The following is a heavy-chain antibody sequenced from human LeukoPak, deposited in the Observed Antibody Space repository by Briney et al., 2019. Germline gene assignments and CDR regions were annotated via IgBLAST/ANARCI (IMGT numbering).Heavy chain of an antibody. V-gene: IGHV3-7*01. CDR3: ARCRGHTTDY. J-gene: IGHJ4*02. Sequence: PGGSLRLSCAAAGFTFSSYWMSWVHEAPRKGLEWVANIKQDGSEKYYVDSVKGRFTISRDNAKNSLYLQMNSLRAEDTAVYYCARCRGHTTDYWGQGTLVTVSS. D-gene: IGHD1-26*01. CDR2: IKQDGSEK. CDR1: GFTFSSYW.